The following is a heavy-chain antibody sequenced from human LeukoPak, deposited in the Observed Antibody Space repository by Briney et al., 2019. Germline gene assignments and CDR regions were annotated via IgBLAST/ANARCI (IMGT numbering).Heavy chain of an antibody. V-gene: IGHV3-66*01. Sequence: GGSLRLSCAASGFTVNTNYMTWVRQAPGKGLEWVSSIYSGGTTYYADSVKGRFIISRDISKNTVYLQMNSLRAEDTAVYYRARSTTGTTTWDSWGQGTLVTVSS. CDR1: GFTVNTNY. J-gene: IGHJ4*02. D-gene: IGHD4-17*01. CDR2: IYSGGTT. CDR3: ARSTTGTTTWDS.